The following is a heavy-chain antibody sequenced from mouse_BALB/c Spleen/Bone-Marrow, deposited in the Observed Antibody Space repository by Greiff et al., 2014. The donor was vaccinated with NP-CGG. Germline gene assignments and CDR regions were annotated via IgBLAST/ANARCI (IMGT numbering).Heavy chain of an antibody. CDR3: ARGDYGYHWYFDV. J-gene: IGHJ1*01. V-gene: IGHV1-87*01. CDR1: GYNFTTHW. D-gene: IGHD1-2*01. CDR2: IYPGDGDT. Sequence: VQLQQSGAELARPGASVKLSCKASGYNFTTHWMQWVKQRPGQGLEWIGAIYPGDGDTRYTQKFKGKATLTADKSSSTAYMQLSDLASEDSAVYYCARGDYGYHWYFDVWGARTTVTVSS.